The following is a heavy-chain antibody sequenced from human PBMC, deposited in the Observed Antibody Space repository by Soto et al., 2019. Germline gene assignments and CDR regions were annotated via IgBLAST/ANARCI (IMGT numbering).Heavy chain of an antibody. CDR1: GDSVSSKSAA. D-gene: IGHD1-26*01. CDR2: TYYRSKWST. J-gene: IGHJ5*01. Sequence: PXQALSLTSAISGDSVSSKSAACNLIRHSPSRGLEWLGRTYYRSKWSTDYAVSVKSRITINPDTSKNQFSLQLNSVTPEDTAVYYCTRALSGSYDSWGQGTLVTVSS. V-gene: IGHV6-1*01. CDR3: TRALSGSYDS.